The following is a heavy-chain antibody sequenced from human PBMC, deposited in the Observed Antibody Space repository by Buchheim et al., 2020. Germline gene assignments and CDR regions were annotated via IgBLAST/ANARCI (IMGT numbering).Heavy chain of an antibody. CDR1: GGSIKRYY. J-gene: IGHJ4*02. CDR3: AREVKTAIPDH. CDR2: IYSSGNA. V-gene: IGHV4-4*07. Sequence: QVHLQESGPGLVKPSETLSLTCNVSGGSIKRYYWSWIRQAAGKGLELVGRIYSSGNANYSPSLRSRVTMSVDTSKNQVFLRLTSVTAADTAMYFCAREVKTAIPDHWGQG. D-gene: IGHD2-21*02.